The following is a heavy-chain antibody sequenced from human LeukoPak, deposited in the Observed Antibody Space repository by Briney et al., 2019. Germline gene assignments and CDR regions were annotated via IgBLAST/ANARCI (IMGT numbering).Heavy chain of an antibody. CDR3: ARDGGFDY. V-gene: IGHV1-2*02. CDR2: INPNSGDT. Sequence: ASVKVSCKASGYTFTGYYMHWVRQAPGQGLEWMGWINPNSGDTNFAQKFQGRVTMTRGTSISTVYMELSRLTSDDTAVYYCARDGGFDYWGQGTLVTVSS. CDR1: GYTFTGYY. J-gene: IGHJ4*02. D-gene: IGHD3-16*01.